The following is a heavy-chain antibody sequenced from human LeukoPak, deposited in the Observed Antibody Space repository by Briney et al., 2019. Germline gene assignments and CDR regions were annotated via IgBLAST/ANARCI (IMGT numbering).Heavy chain of an antibody. Sequence: GGSLRLSCAASGFTFSSYWMSWVCQAPGKGLEWVANIKQDGSEKYYVDSVKGRFTISRDNAKNSLYLQMNSLRAEDTAVYYCARGPQRGYSGYSNDYWGQGTLVTVSS. J-gene: IGHJ4*02. CDR1: GFTFSSYW. V-gene: IGHV3-7*01. CDR2: IKQDGSEK. D-gene: IGHD5-12*01. CDR3: ARGPQRGYSGYSNDY.